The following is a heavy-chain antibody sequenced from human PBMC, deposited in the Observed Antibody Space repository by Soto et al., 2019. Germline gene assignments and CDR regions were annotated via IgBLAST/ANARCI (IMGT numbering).Heavy chain of an antibody. D-gene: IGHD1-26*01. J-gene: IGHJ4*02. CDR1: GGSISSSSYY. Sequence: QLQLQESGPGLVKPSETLSLTCTVSGGSISSSSYYWGWIRQPPGKGLEWIGSIYYSGSTYYNPSLKSRVTISVDTSKNQFSLKLSSVTAADTAVYYCARQNSGSYYAPGQFDYWGQGTLVTVSS. CDR2: IYYSGST. V-gene: IGHV4-39*01. CDR3: ARQNSGSYYAPGQFDY.